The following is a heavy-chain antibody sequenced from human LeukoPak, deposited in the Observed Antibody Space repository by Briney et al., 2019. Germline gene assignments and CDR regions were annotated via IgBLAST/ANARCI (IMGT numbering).Heavy chain of an antibody. CDR2: IKQDGSKK. D-gene: IGHD5-24*01. V-gene: IGHV3-7*04. CDR1: GFTFSTSW. CDR3: TRVGYIDEGIDY. J-gene: IGHJ4*02. Sequence: GGSLRLSCAASGFTFSTSWMTWVRQAPGKGLEWVANIKQDGSKKSYVDSVKGRFTISRDNAKNSLYLQMNSLRAEDTAIYYCTRVGYIDEGIDYWGQGTLVTVSS.